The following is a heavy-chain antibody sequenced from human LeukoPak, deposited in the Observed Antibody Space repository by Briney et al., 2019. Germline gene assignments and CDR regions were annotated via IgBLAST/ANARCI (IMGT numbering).Heavy chain of an antibody. CDR2: INHSGST. V-gene: IGHV4-34*01. Sequence: SETLSLTCAIYSESFSGYFWSWIRQPPGKGLEWIGEINHSGSTNYNPSLKSRVTISVDTSKNQFSLKLSSVTAADTAVYYCATNIAALTEMEDAFDIWGQGTMVTVSS. D-gene: IGHD6-6*01. CDR1: SESFSGYF. J-gene: IGHJ3*02. CDR3: ATNIAALTEMEDAFDI.